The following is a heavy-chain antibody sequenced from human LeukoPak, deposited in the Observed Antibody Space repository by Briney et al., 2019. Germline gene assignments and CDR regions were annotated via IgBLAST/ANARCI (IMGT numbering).Heavy chain of an antibody. D-gene: IGHD6-13*01. CDR3: ARKAISSSWYGEGVDY. Sequence: PSETLSLTCAVSGGSISSGGYYWSWIRQHPGKGLEWIGYIDYSGSTYYNPSLKSRVTISVDTSKNQFSLKLSSVTAAATAVYYCARKAISSSWYGEGVDYWGQGTLVTVSS. CDR1: GGSISSGGYY. V-gene: IGHV4-31*11. CDR2: IDYSGST. J-gene: IGHJ4*02.